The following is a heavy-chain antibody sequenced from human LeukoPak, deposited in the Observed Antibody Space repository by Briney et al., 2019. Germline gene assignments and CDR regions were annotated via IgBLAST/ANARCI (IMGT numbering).Heavy chain of an antibody. CDR3: ARDPYYDFWSGYFYYYMDV. J-gene: IGHJ6*03. Sequence: PGGSLRLSCAASGFTFSSCWMHWVRQAPGKGLVWVSRINSDGSSTSYADSVKGRFTISRDNAKNTLYLQMNSLRAEDTAVYYCARDPYYDFWSGYFYYYMDVWGKGTTVTVSS. V-gene: IGHV3-74*01. CDR1: GFTFSSCW. CDR2: INSDGSST. D-gene: IGHD3-3*01.